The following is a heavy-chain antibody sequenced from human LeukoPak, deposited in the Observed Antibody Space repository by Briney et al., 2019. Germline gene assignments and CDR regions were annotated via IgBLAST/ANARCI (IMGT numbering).Heavy chain of an antibody. CDR3: ARDAEIDSSGWYYSYYYYYGMDV. CDR1: GFTFSSYW. D-gene: IGHD6-19*01. Sequence: PGGSLRLSCAASGFTFSSYWMSWVRQAPGKGLEWVANIKQDGSEKYYVDSVKGRFTISRDNAKNSLYLQMNSLRAEDAAVYYCARDAEIDSSGWYYSYYYYYGMDVWGQGTTVTVSS. J-gene: IGHJ6*02. V-gene: IGHV3-7*01. CDR2: IKQDGSEK.